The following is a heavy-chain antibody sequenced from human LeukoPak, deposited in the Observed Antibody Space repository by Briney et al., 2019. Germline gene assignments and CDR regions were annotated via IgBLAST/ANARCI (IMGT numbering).Heavy chain of an antibody. J-gene: IGHJ4*02. CDR1: GYTFTSYG. CDR2: INPSGGST. D-gene: IGHD1-26*01. V-gene: IGHV1-46*01. CDR3: ARVGATTDFDY. Sequence: ASVKVSCKASGYTFTSYGISWVRQAPGQGLEWMGIINPSGGSTSYAQKFQGRVTMTRDTSTSTVYMELSSLRSEDTAVYYCARVGATTDFDYWGQGTLVTVSS.